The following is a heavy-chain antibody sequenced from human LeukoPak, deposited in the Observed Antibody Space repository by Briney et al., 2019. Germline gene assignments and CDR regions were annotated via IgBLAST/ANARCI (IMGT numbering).Heavy chain of an antibody. CDR1: GFTFTSSA. D-gene: IGHD6-19*01. CDR3: AANGPPGWSNFDY. Sequence: SVKVSCKASGFTFTSSAMQWVRQARGQRLEWIGWIVVGSGNTNYAQKLQERVTITRDMSTSTAYMELSSLRSEDTAVYYCAANGPPGWSNFDYWGQGTLVTVSS. CDR2: IVVGSGNT. V-gene: IGHV1-58*02. J-gene: IGHJ4*02.